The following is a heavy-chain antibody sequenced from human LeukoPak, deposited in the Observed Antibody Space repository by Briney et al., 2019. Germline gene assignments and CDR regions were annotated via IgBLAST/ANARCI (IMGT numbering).Heavy chain of an antibody. CDR3: ARHLPGGSPWPPDYYYCMDV. V-gene: IGHV1-69*05. D-gene: IGHD3-16*01. CDR1: GGTFSSYA. J-gene: IGHJ6*03. Sequence: GASVKVSCKASGGTFSSYAISWVRQAPGQGLEWMGRIIPIFGTANYAQKFQGRVTITTDESTSTAYMELSCLRSEDTAVYYCARHLPGGSPWPPDYYYCMDVWGKGTTVTVSS. CDR2: IIPIFGTA.